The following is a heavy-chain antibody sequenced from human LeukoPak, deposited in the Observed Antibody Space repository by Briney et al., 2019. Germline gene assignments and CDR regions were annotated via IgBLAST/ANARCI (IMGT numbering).Heavy chain of an antibody. CDR3: ARVYYYDILTGYGGGFDY. CDR1: GFTFSSYS. Sequence: GGSLRLSSAASGFTFSSYSMNWVRQAPGKGLEWVSSISSSSSYIYYADSVKGRFTISRDNAKNSLYLQMNSLRAEDTAVYYCARVYYYDILTGYGGGFDYWGQGTLVTVSS. J-gene: IGHJ4*02. CDR2: ISSSSSYI. V-gene: IGHV3-21*01. D-gene: IGHD3-9*01.